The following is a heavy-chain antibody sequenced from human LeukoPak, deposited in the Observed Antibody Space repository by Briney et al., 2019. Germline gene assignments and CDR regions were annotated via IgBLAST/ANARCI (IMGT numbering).Heavy chain of an antibody. D-gene: IGHD1-1*01. Sequence: SGGSLRLSCAASGFTFSSYSMNWVRQAPGKGLEWVSSISSSSSYIYYADSVKGRFTISRDNAKNSLYLQMNSLRAEDTAVYYCARLYRPIQHPRPEGLDYWGQGTLVTVSS. CDR2: ISSSSSYI. CDR3: ARLYRPIQHPRPEGLDY. J-gene: IGHJ4*02. V-gene: IGHV3-21*01. CDR1: GFTFSSYS.